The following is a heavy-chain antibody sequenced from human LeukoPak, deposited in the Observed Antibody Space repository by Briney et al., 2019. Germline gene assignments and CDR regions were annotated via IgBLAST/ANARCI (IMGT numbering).Heavy chain of an antibody. D-gene: IGHD6-19*01. CDR2: IYHSGST. V-gene: IGHV4-59*01. CDR1: GGSISSSYY. Sequence: SETLSLTCTVSGGSISSSYYWRWIRQPPGKGLEWIGCIYHSGSTNYNPSLKSRITISVDTSKNQFSLRLSSVTAADTAVYYCARLGEAVAGTKPLYWYFDLWGRGTPVTVSS. CDR3: ARLGEAVAGTKPLYWYFDL. J-gene: IGHJ2*01.